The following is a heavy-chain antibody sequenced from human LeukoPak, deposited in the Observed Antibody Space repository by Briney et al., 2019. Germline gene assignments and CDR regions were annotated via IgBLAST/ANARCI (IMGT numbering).Heavy chain of an antibody. CDR1: GLTLSSYW. D-gene: IGHD6-19*01. V-gene: IGHV3-74*01. CDR3: AKEKSSGFDY. J-gene: IGHJ4*02. Sequence: PGGSLRLSCAASGLTLSSYWMHWVRQAPGKGLVWVSRISSDGSSTTYADSVKGRFTISRDNPKNTLHLQMNGLRAEDTAVYYCAKEKSSGFDYWGQGTLVTVSS. CDR2: ISSDGSST.